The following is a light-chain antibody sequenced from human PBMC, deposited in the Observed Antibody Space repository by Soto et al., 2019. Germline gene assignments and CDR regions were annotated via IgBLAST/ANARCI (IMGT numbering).Light chain of an antibody. CDR2: ENN. V-gene: IGLV1-44*01. J-gene: IGLJ1*01. CDR1: ASNIGRDP. CDR3: AGWDGSLKGFV. Sequence: QSVLTQPPSASGAPGLRVTISCSGSASNIGRDPVNWYQQVPGTAPKLLIYENNHRPSGVPDRFSGSKSGTSASLVISGLQSEDEAEYFCAGWDGSLKGFVFGTGTKLTVL.